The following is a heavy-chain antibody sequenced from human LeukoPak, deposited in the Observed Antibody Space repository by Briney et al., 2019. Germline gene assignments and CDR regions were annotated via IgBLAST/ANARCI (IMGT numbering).Heavy chain of an antibody. V-gene: IGHV4-4*07. Sequence: SETLSLTCTVSGDSISSYYCNWIRQPVGKGLEWIGRIYTSGSTKYNPSLKSRVTMSVDTSNNQFSLKLSSVTAADTAVYYCARGYGYDSTPFDYWGQGTLVTVSS. CDR1: GDSISSYY. CDR3: ARGYGYDSTPFDY. J-gene: IGHJ4*02. D-gene: IGHD3-22*01. CDR2: IYTSGST.